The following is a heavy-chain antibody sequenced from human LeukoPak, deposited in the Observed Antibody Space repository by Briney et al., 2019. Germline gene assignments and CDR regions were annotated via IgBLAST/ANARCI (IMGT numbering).Heavy chain of an antibody. Sequence: PSETLSLTCTVSGGSISSYYWSWIRQPPGKGLEWIGYIYYSGSSNYNPSLKSRVTISVDTSKNQFSLKLSSVTAADTAVYYCARRLTSSNYFDYWGRGTLVTVSS. D-gene: IGHD2-21*02. CDR2: IYYSGSS. V-gene: IGHV4-59*01. J-gene: IGHJ4*02. CDR1: GGSISSYY. CDR3: ARRLTSSNYFDY.